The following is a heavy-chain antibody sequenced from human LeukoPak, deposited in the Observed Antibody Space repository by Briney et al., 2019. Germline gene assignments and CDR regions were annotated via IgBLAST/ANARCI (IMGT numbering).Heavy chain of an antibody. Sequence: ASVTVSCKASGYTFTGYYMHWVRQAPGQGLEWMGWINSNSGGTNYAQKFQGRVTMTRDTSISTAYMELSRLRSDDTAVYYCARASIAVAGRGNDYWGQGTLVTVSS. V-gene: IGHV1-2*02. CDR2: INSNSGGT. D-gene: IGHD6-19*01. CDR3: ARASIAVAGRGNDY. J-gene: IGHJ4*02. CDR1: GYTFTGYY.